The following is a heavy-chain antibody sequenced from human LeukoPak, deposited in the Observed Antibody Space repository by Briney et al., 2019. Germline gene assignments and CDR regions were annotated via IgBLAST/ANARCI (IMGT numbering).Heavy chain of an antibody. Sequence: SETLSLTCSVSGGSISSYYWSWIRQPPGKGLEWIGYIYYSGSTNYNPSLKSRVTISVDTSKNQFSLKLSSVTAADTAVYYCARHYRGGIAAAGTLSYYYYGMDVWGQGTTVTVSS. CDR1: GGSISSYY. J-gene: IGHJ6*02. D-gene: IGHD6-13*01. V-gene: IGHV4-59*08. CDR2: IYYSGST. CDR3: ARHYRGGIAAAGTLSYYYYGMDV.